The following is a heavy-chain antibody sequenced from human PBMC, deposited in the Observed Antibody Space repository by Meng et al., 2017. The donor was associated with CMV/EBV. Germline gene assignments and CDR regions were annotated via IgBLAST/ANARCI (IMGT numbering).Heavy chain of an antibody. D-gene: IGHD3-10*01. V-gene: IGHV3-30*02. J-gene: IGHJ4*02. CDR3: VGHQGGPREGVRLV. Sequence: GESLKISCAASGIIFNTHGIHWLRHAPGKGLEWVAFMWLDGTERYNEKIVKGRFTGSRDKSKNTVFLQLSSLRVEDTAVYYCVGHQGGPREGVRLVWGQGTLVTVSS. CDR2: MWLDGTER. CDR1: GIIFNTHG.